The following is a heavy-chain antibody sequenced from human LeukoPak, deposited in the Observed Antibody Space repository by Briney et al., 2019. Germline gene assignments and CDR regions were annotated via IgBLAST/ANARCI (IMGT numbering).Heavy chain of an antibody. Sequence: GSLRLSCAASGFTFSSYEMNWVRQAPGKGLERVSYISSSGSTIYYADSVKGRFTISRDNAKNSLYLQMNSLRAEDTAVYYCARARDGYFDYWGQGTLVTVSS. CDR1: GFTFSSYE. J-gene: IGHJ4*02. CDR3: ARARDGYFDY. CDR2: ISSSGSTI. V-gene: IGHV3-48*03. D-gene: IGHD5-24*01.